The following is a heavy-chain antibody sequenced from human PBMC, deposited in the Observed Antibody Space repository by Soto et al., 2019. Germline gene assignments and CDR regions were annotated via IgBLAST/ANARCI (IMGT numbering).Heavy chain of an antibody. V-gene: IGHV3-66*01. CDR1: GFTVSNNF. J-gene: IGHJ3*02. D-gene: IGHD1-1*01. CDR3: AKEMRTTAARDAFDI. CDR2: TYPGGTT. Sequence: EVQLVESGGDLVQPGGSLRLSCAASGFTVSNNFMSWVRQAPGKGLEWVSVTYPGGTTYYADSVKGRFAISRDNSKNTLYLQMSSLRAEDTDVYYCAKEMRTTAARDAFDIWGQGTMVTVSS.